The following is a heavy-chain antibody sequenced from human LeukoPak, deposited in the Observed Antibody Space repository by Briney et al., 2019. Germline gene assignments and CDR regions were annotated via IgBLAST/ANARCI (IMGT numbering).Heavy chain of an antibody. V-gene: IGHV1-69*13. CDR2: IIPIFGTA. Sequence: SVQVSCKASGGTFSSYAISWVRQAPGQGLERMGGIIPIFGTANYAQKFQGRVTITADESTSTAYMELSSLRSEDTAVYYCARDLSAAAGVIDYWGQGTLVTVSS. J-gene: IGHJ4*02. D-gene: IGHD6-13*01. CDR1: GGTFSSYA. CDR3: ARDLSAAAGVIDY.